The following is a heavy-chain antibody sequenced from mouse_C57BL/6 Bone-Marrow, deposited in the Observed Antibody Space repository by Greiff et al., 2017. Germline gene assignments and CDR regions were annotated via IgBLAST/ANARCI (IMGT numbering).Heavy chain of an antibody. CDR1: GYTFTDYY. CDR3: ARDYYGSSWYFDY. Sequence: EVQLQQSGPELVKPGASVKISCKASGYTFTDYYMNWVTQSHGKSLEWIGDINPNNGGTSYNQKLKGKATLTVDKSSSTAYMELRSLTSEDSAVYYCARDYYGSSWYFDYWGQGTILTVSS. CDR2: INPNNGGT. D-gene: IGHD1-1*01. J-gene: IGHJ2*01. V-gene: IGHV1-26*01.